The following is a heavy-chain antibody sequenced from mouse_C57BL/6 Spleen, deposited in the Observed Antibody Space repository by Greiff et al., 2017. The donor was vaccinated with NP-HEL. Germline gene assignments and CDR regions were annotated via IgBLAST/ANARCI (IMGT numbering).Heavy chain of an antibody. CDR3: ARQYYGSSHYYAMDY. D-gene: IGHD1-1*01. CDR2: ISNGGGST. CDR1: GFTFSDYY. V-gene: IGHV5-12*01. Sequence: EVKVVESGGGLVQPGGSLKLSCAASGFTFSDYYMYWVRQTPEKRLEWVAYISNGGGSTYYPDTVKGRFTISRDIAKNTLYLQMSRLKSEDTAMYYCARQYYGSSHYYAMDYWGQGTSVTVSS. J-gene: IGHJ4*01.